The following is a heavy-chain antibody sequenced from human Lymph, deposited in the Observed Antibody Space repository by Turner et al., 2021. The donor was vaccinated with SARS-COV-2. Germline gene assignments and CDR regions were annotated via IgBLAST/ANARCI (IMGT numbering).Heavy chain of an antibody. CDR3: AREMPPQKYYGMDV. D-gene: IGHD2-2*01. V-gene: IGHV3-30-3*01. CDR1: GFTFCSYP. CDR2: ITYDGSNK. Sequence: QVQLVEPGGGVVQPGRSLRPSCAASGFTFCSYPMHWVQQVPGKWLGGVAVITYDGSNKYYADSVKGRFTISRDKSKNTLYLQMHSLRAEDTAVYYCAREMPPQKYYGMDVWGQGTTVTVSS. J-gene: IGHJ6*02.